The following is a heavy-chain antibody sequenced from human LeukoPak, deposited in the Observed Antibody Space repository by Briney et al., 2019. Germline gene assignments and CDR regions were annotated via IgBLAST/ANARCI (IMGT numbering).Heavy chain of an antibody. J-gene: IGHJ4*02. CDR2: ICSGGGA. CDR1: GFTVSTNY. V-gene: IGHV3-66*02. Sequence: GGSLRLSCAASGFTVSTNYMGWVRQAPGKGLDWVSVICSGGGAYYADSVKDRFTIFRDTSKNTLYLQMNSLRPVDTAVYYCARGSSLAAAARGFDYWGQGTLVTVSS. CDR3: ARGSSLAAAARGFDY. D-gene: IGHD6-25*01.